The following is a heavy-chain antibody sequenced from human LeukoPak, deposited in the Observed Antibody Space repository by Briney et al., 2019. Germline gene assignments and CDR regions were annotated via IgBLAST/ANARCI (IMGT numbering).Heavy chain of an antibody. V-gene: IGHV1-69*01. Sequence: ASVKVSCKASGGTFSSYAISWVRQAPGQGLEWMGGIIPIFGTANYAQKFQGRVTITADESTSTAYMEPSSLRSEDTAVYYCARVDRLRSSGYYYAYWGQGTLVTVSS. D-gene: IGHD3-22*01. CDR1: GGTFSSYA. CDR2: IIPIFGTA. J-gene: IGHJ4*02. CDR3: ARVDRLRSSGYYYAY.